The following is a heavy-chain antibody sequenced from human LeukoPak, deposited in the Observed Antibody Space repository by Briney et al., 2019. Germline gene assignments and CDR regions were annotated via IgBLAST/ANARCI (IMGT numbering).Heavy chain of an antibody. CDR1: GGSISSSSYY. D-gene: IGHD2-21*02. Sequence: SETLSLTCTVSGGSISSSSYYWGWIRQPPGKGLEWIGSIYYSGSTYYNPSLKSRVTISVDTSKNQFSLKLSSVTAADTAVYYCARLGGDPVWFDPWGQGTLVTVSS. V-gene: IGHV4-39*01. CDR3: ARLGGDPVWFDP. J-gene: IGHJ5*02. CDR2: IYYSGST.